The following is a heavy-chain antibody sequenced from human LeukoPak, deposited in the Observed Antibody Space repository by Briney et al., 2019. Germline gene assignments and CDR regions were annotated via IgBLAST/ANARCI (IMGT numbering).Heavy chain of an antibody. CDR1: RFPFSSYW. CDR3: ARDPTSMYYYDSSGYYCDY. Sequence: GPVRLSSAASRFPFSSYWMRGFRQAPGKGLMWVSRINSDGSSTSYADSVKGRFTISRDNAKNTLYLQMNSLRAEDTAVYYCARDPTSMYYYDSSGYYCDYWGQGTLVTVSS. J-gene: IGHJ4*02. CDR2: INSDGSST. D-gene: IGHD3-22*01. V-gene: IGHV3-74*01.